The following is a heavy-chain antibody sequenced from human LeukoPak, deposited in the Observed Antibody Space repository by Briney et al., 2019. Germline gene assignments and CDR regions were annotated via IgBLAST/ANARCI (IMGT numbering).Heavy chain of an antibody. CDR1: GGSISSGGYY. CDR3: ASRHYDSSSAPFDY. D-gene: IGHD3-22*01. Sequence: SQTLSLTCTVSGGSISSGGYYWSWIRQHPGKGLEWIGYIYYSGSTYYNPSLKSRVTISVDTSKNQFSLKLSSVTAADTAVYYCASRHYDSSSAPFDYWGQGTLVTVSS. V-gene: IGHV4-31*03. J-gene: IGHJ4*02. CDR2: IYYSGST.